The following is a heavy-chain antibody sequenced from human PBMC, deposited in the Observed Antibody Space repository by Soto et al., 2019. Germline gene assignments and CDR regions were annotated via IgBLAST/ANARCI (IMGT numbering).Heavy chain of an antibody. CDR1: GSTFSSYA. Sequence: QVQLVESGGGVVQPGRSLRLSCAASGSTFSSYAMHWVRQAPGKGLEWVAVISYDGSNKYYADSVKGRFTISRDNSKNTLYLQMNSLRAEDTAVYYCARVRFGDYYFDYWGQGTLVTVSS. CDR3: ARVRFGDYYFDY. D-gene: IGHD3-10*01. V-gene: IGHV3-30-3*01. J-gene: IGHJ4*02. CDR2: ISYDGSNK.